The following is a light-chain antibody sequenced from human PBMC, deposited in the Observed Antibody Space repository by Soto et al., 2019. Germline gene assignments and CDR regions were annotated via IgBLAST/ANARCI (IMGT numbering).Light chain of an antibody. CDR2: YDS. CDR3: PVWDITTDHYV. Sequence: SYELTQPPSVSVAPDKTARITCGGNNIGSKRVHWYRQKPGQAPVLVIYYDSDRPSGIPERFSGSNSGNTATLTISRVEAGDEADYYCPVWDITTDHYVFGTGTTLTVL. CDR1: NIGSKR. V-gene: IGLV3-21*04. J-gene: IGLJ1*01.